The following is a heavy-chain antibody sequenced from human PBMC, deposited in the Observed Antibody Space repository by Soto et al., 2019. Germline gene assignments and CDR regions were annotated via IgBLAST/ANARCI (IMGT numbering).Heavy chain of an antibody. Sequence: QVQLVESGGGVVQPGRSLRLSCAASGFTFSHYAMHWVRQAPGKGLEWVALMSYDGSNEYYADSVKGRFTISRDNSKNTLYLQMNSLRAEDTAVYYCAKDGSPTFDYWGQGTLVPVPS. J-gene: IGHJ4*02. CDR1: GFTFSHYA. CDR2: MSYDGSNE. D-gene: IGHD1-26*01. V-gene: IGHV3-30*18. CDR3: AKDGSPTFDY.